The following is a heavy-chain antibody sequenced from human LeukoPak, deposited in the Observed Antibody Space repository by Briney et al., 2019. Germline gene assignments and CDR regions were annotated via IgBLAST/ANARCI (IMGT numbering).Heavy chain of an antibody. CDR1: GGSISSGDYY. CDR2: IYYSGST. CDR3: ARRTTVTTVDWFDP. V-gene: IGHV4-30-4*01. J-gene: IGHJ5*02. Sequence: SETLSLTCTVSGGSISSGDYYWSWIRQPPGKGLEWIGYIYYSGSTYYNPSLKSRVTISVDTSKNQFSLKLSSVTAADTAVYYCARRTTVTTVDWFDPWGQGTLVTVSS. D-gene: IGHD4-17*01.